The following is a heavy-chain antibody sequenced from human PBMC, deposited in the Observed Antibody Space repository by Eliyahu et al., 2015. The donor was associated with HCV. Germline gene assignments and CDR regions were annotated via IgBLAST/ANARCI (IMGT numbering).Heavy chain of an antibody. CDR3: ARDLQGAAMVTGTSFDY. J-gene: IGHJ4*02. CDR1: GFTFSSYS. Sequence: EVQLVESGGGLVKPGGSLRLSCAASGFTFSSYSMNWVRQAPGKGLEWVSSISSSSSYIYYADSVKGRFTISRDNAKNSLYLQMNSLRAEDTAVYYCARDLQGAAMVTGTSFDYWGQGTLVTVSS. CDR2: ISSSSSYI. V-gene: IGHV3-21*01. D-gene: IGHD5-18*01.